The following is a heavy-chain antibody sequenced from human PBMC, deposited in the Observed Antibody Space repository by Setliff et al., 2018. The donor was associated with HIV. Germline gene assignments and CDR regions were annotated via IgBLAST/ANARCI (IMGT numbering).Heavy chain of an antibody. Sequence: GGSLRLSCAASGFIFSNYWMHWVRQAPGKGLVWVSRINSDGSSISYADSVKGRFTISRDNAENTLYLQMNSLRGEDTAVYYCARHSDWYGNDAFDIWGQGTRVTVSS. CDR3: ARHSDWYGNDAFDI. CDR1: GFIFSNYW. V-gene: IGHV3-74*01. D-gene: IGHD6-19*01. CDR2: INSDGSSI. J-gene: IGHJ3*02.